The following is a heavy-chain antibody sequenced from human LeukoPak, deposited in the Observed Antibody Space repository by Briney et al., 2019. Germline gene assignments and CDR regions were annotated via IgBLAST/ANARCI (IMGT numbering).Heavy chain of an antibody. Sequence: GGSLRLSCAASGFTFNNYWMSWVRQAPGKGLEWVANIKQDGSEKYYVDSVKGRFTISRDNAKNSLYLQMNSLRAEDTAVYYCARRYFDYWGQGTLVTVSS. V-gene: IGHV3-7*03. J-gene: IGHJ4*02. CDR2: IKQDGSEK. CDR1: GFTFNNYW. CDR3: ARRYFDY.